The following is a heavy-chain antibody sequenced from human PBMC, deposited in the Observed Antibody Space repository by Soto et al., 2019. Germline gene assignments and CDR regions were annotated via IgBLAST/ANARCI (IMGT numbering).Heavy chain of an antibody. V-gene: IGHV3-21*01. CDR2: ISKSDYT. D-gene: IGHD2-2*01. J-gene: IGHJ4*02. Sequence: GSLRLSCTVSGFAFNNYGINWVRQAPGKGLEWVSSISKSDYTYYSDSVKGRFAISRDNAKSSVSLQMNTLRVEDTAVYYCAREDSIIIPAVSDFWGQGTMVTVHS. CDR3: AREDSIIIPAVSDF. CDR1: GFAFNNYG.